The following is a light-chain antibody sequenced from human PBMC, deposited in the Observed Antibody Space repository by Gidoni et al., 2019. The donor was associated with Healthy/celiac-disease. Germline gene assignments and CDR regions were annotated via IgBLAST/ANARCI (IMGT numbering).Light chain of an antibody. CDR3: QQYYSTPRT. CDR2: WAS. J-gene: IGKJ1*01. V-gene: IGKV4-1*01. Sequence: DIVMTQSPDSLSVSLGERATLNCNSSQSVLYSSNNKTYLAWYPQKPGQPPKLLIYWASTREAGVPDRFSGSGSGTDFTLTISSLQAEDVAVYYCQQYYSTPRTFGQGTKVEIK. CDR1: QSVLYSSNNKTY.